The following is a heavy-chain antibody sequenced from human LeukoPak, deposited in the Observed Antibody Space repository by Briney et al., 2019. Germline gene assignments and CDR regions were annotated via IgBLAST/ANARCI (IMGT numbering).Heavy chain of an antibody. V-gene: IGHV3-23*01. CDR2: ISVSGNT. D-gene: IGHD4-11*01. Sequence: GGSLRLSCAASGFTLSSYAMSWVRQAPGKGLEWVSAISVSGNTYHADSVKGRFTISRDSSKNTLYLQMNRLRAEDTAVYYCARGTPTTRDFDYWGQGTLVTVSS. CDR1: GFTLSSYA. CDR3: ARGTPTTRDFDY. J-gene: IGHJ4*02.